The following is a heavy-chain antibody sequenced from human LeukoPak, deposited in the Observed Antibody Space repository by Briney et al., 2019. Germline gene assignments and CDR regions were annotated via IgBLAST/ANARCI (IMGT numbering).Heavy chain of an antibody. D-gene: IGHD2-15*01. CDR1: WGSNGKFL. CDR2: LFHTGRT. V-gene: IGHV4-4*07. CDR3: ARASYCSDTVCHNLAWFGG. J-gene: IGHJ4*02. Sequence: PSDPLSHPRTISWGSNGKFLWRWLGHSAGGGVEWMGRLFHTGRTNYNTSLESRVTMLLDTAKNQFSLKLTSVTAADTAVYYCARASYCSDTVCHNLAWFGGGGQGSPVTVSS.